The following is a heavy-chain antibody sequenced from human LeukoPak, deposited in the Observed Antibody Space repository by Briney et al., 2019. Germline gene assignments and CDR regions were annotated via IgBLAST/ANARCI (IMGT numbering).Heavy chain of an antibody. V-gene: IGHV4-30-4*01. Sequence: PSQTLSLTCTVSGGSISSGDYYWSWIRQPPGKGLEWIGYIYYSGSTYYNPSLKSRVTISVDTSKNQFSLKLSSVTAAGTAVYYCAREESGTSSFDYWGQGALVTVSS. CDR2: IYYSGST. J-gene: IGHJ4*02. CDR3: AREESGTSSFDY. CDR1: GGSISSGDYY. D-gene: IGHD1-26*01.